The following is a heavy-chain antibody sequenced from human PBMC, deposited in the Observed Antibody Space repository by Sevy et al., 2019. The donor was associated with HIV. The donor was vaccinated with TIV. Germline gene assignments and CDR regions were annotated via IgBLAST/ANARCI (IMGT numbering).Heavy chain of an antibody. D-gene: IGHD2-2*01. CDR3: ARDGIRAPLGYCSSTSCRGHYYYYYGMDV. CDR1: GYTFTSYG. CDR2: ISAYNGNT. Sequence: ASVKVSCKASGYTFTSYGISWVRQAPGQGLEWMGWISAYNGNTNYAQKLQGRVTMTTDTSTSTAYMELRSLRSDDTAGYYCARDGIRAPLGYCSSTSCRGHYYYYYGMDVWGQGTTVTVSS. V-gene: IGHV1-18*01. J-gene: IGHJ6*02.